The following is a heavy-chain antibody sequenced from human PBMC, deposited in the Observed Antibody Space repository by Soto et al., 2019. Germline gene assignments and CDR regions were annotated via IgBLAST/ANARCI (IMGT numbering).Heavy chain of an antibody. J-gene: IGHJ3*02. Sequence: SETLSLTCTVSGGSISSGGYYWSWIRQHPGKGLEWVGYIYYSGSAYYNPSLKSRVTISVDSTKKQFSLKLSSVTEADAAVYYGAREGTAIAADEGAFDIWGQGTMVTVSS. CDR3: AREGTAIAADEGAFDI. CDR1: GGSISSGGYY. V-gene: IGHV4-31*03. D-gene: IGHD6-13*01. CDR2: IYYSGSA.